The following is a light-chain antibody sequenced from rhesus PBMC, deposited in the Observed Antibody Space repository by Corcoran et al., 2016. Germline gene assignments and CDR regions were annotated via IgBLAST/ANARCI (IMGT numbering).Light chain of an antibody. Sequence: DTQMTQSPSSLSASVGDTVTITGRASQDISTYLAWFQQKPGKAPRPLINFASKLAVGVPSRFSGSGSGTAFTRPISSLQPEDFATYFCPRYDSAPFTFGQGTKVEI. J-gene: IGKJ2*01. CDR2: FAS. CDR3: PRYDSAPFT. CDR1: QDISTY. V-gene: IGKV1-37*01.